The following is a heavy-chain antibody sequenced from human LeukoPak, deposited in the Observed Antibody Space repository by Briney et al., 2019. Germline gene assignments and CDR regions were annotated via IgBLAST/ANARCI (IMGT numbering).Heavy chain of an antibody. J-gene: IGHJ3*02. Sequence: GGSLRLSCAASGFTFSDYYMSWIRQAPGKGLEWVSYISSSGSTIYYADSVKGRFTISRDNAKNSLYLQMNSLRAEDTAVYYCARGSLFLSWKPGSYYDAFDIWGQGTMVTVSS. CDR1: GFTFSDYY. CDR3: ARGSLFLSWKPGSYYDAFDI. CDR2: ISSSGSTI. D-gene: IGHD3-10*01. V-gene: IGHV3-11*01.